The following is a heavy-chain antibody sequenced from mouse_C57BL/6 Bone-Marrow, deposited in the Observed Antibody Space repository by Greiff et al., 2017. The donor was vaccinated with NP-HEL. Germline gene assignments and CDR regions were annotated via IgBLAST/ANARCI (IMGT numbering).Heavy chain of an antibody. CDR3: ARERIYYYGSSYCWYFDV. CDR1: GYTFTDYN. V-gene: IGHV1-22*01. Sequence: EVQLVESGPELVKPGASVKMSCKASGYTFTDYNMHWVKQSHGKSLEWIGYINPNNGGTSYNQKFKGKATLTVNKSSSTAYMELRSLTSEDSAVYYCARERIYYYGSSYCWYFDVWGTGTTVTVSS. CDR2: INPNNGGT. J-gene: IGHJ1*03. D-gene: IGHD1-1*01.